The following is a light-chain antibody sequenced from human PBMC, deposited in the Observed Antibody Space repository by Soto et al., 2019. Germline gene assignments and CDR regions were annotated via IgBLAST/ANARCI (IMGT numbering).Light chain of an antibody. J-gene: IGLJ1*01. CDR2: GNN. CDR1: SSNIGAGYD. Sequence: QSVLTQPPSVSGAPGQRVTISCTGSSSNIGAGYDVHWYQQLPGTAAKLLIYGNNNRPSGVPDRFSGSKSGTSASLAITGLQAEDEADYYCQSYDSSLSGSVFGPGTKLTVL. CDR3: QSYDSSLSGSV. V-gene: IGLV1-40*01.